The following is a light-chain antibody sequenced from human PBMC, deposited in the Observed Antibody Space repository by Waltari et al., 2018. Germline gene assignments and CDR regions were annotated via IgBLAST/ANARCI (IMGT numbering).Light chain of an antibody. CDR3: QHYVRLPAT. Sequence: SCRPSQGMTRALAWYQKKPGQAPRLLIYGASSRATGIPDRVSGSGSGTDFTLTSSGREPEDFAVYFCQHYVRLPATFGQGTKVEIK. CDR2: GAS. V-gene: IGKV3-20*01. CDR1: QGMTRAL. J-gene: IGKJ1*01.